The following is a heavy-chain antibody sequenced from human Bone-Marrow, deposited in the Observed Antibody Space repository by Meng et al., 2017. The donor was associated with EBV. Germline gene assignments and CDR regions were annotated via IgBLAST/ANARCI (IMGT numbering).Heavy chain of an antibody. V-gene: IGHV1-3*01. CDR1: GYTFTNYA. D-gene: IGHD6-19*01. CDR3: ATEPGYSSG. J-gene: IGHJ4*02. Sequence: QGQRVQSGAEVRKPGASVKVSCKASGYTFTNYAMHWVRQAPGQRLEWMGWINPGNGNTKYSQKFQGRASITRDISASIVYMELTSLRSEDTAVYYCATEPGYSSGWGQGTLVTASS. CDR2: INPGNGNT.